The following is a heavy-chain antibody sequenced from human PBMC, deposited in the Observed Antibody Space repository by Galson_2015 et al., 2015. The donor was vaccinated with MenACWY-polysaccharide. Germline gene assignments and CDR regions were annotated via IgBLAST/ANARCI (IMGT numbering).Heavy chain of an antibody. CDR3: TRTRYYNPIEL. J-gene: IGHJ4*02. D-gene: IGHD3-22*01. V-gene: IGHV3-53*01. Sequence: SLRLSCAASEFSVTTSHMSWVRQTPGRGLEWVAALYSGGNTFYVDSVEGRFTISRNNSKNTLYLHMNILRAEDTGVYYCTRTRYYNPIELWGQGTLVTVSS. CDR1: EFSVTTSH. CDR2: LYSGGNT.